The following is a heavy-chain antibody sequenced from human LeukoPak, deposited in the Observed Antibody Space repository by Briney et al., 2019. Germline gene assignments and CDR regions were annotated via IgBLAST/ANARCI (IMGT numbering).Heavy chain of an antibody. D-gene: IGHD3-16*01. CDR3: ARRAGAYTHPYDY. V-gene: IGHV3-21*04. J-gene: IGHJ4*02. CDR1: GFTFSSYW. CDR2: IGTTSSYI. Sequence: PGGSLRLSCAASGFTFSSYWMSWVRQAPGKGLEWVSFIGTTSSYIYYADSVKGRFTISRDNAKNSLYLQMNSLRAEDTAVYYCARRAGAYTHPYDYWGQGTLVTVSS.